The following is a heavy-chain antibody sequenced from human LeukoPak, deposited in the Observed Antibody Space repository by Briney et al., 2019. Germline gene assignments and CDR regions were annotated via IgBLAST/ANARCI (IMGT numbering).Heavy chain of an antibody. V-gene: IGHV4-59*01. J-gene: IGHJ4*02. Sequence: SETLSLTCTVSGGSISSYYWSWIRQPPGEGLEWIGYIYYSGSTNYNPSLKSRVTISVDTSKNQFSLKLSSVTAADTAVYYCARGVVVPAAIDYWGQGTLVTVSS. CDR2: IYYSGST. D-gene: IGHD2-2*01. CDR1: GGSISSYY. CDR3: ARGVVVPAAIDY.